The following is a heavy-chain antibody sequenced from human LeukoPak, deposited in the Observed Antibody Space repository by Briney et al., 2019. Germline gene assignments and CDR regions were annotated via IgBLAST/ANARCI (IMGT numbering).Heavy chain of an antibody. V-gene: IGHV3-73*01. J-gene: IGHJ5*02. CDR1: GFSISGSA. Sequence: GGSLRLFCAASGFSISGSAMHWVRQASGRGLEWLGYIRSKSKNYATSYAASVKGRVTISRDDSSNTAYLQRNSLRTEDTAVYYFSSSQITWGRGALVTVSS. CDR2: IRSKSKNYAT. CDR3: SSSQIT.